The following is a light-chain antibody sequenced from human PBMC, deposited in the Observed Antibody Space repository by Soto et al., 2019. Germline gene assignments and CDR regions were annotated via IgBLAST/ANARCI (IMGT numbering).Light chain of an antibody. CDR3: AAWDDSLSPNYV. CDR2: RNN. J-gene: IGLJ1*01. CDR1: SSNIESNY. Sequence: QSVLTQPPSASCTPGQRVTISFSGSSSNIESNYVYWYQQLPGTAPKLLIYRNNQRASGVPDRFSGSKSGTSASLAISGLRSEDEGDYYCAAWDDSLSPNYVLGNGTKVTV. V-gene: IGLV1-47*01.